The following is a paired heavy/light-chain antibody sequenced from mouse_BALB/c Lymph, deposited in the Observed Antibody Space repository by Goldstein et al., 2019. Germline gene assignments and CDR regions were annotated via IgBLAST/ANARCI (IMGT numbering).Heavy chain of an antibody. CDR3: VRDELLHAMDY. Sequence: QVQLKESGPGLVAPSQSLSITCTVSGFSLTSYDISWIRQPPGKGLEWLGVIWTGGGTNYNSAFMSRLSISKDNSKSQVFLKMNSLQTDDTAIYYCVRDELLHAMDYWGQGTSVTVSS. J-gene: IGHJ4*01. D-gene: IGHD2-1*01. V-gene: IGHV2-9-2*01. CDR2: IWTGGGT. CDR1: GFSLTSYD.
Light chain of an antibody. CDR1: ESVDNYGISF. Sequence: DIVLTQSPASLAVSLGQRATISCRASESVDNYGISFMNWFQQKPGQPPKLLIYAASNQGSGVPARFSGSGSGTDFSLNIHPMEEDDTAMYFCQQSKEVPWTFGGGTKLEIK. CDR2: AAS. J-gene: IGKJ1*01. V-gene: IGKV3-2*01. CDR3: QQSKEVPWT.